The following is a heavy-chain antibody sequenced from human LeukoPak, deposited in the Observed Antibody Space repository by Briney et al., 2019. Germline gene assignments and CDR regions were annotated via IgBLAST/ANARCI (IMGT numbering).Heavy chain of an antibody. D-gene: IGHD2-15*01. Sequence: PGGSLRLSCAASGFTFSSYNMNWVRQAPGKGLEWVSSISDSSNYIYYADSVKGRFTISRDTSKNTLYLQMNSLRAEDTAVYYCASRHCSGGGCYFAGADPFDYWGQGTLVTVSS. CDR2: ISDSSNYI. V-gene: IGHV3-21*04. CDR1: GFTFSSYN. CDR3: ASRHCSGGGCYFAGADPFDY. J-gene: IGHJ4*02.